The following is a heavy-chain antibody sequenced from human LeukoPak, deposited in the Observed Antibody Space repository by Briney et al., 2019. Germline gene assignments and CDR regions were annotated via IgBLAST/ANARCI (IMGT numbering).Heavy chain of an antibody. Sequence: GGSLRLSCAASGFTFCSYGMHWVRQAPGKGLEWVAFIRYDGSNKYYADSVKGRFTISRDNSKNTLYLQMNSLRAEDTAVYYCAKTGPYSSGWYIGFYFDYWGQGTLVTVSS. V-gene: IGHV3-30*02. CDR1: GFTFCSYG. CDR2: IRYDGSNK. CDR3: AKTGPYSSGWYIGFYFDY. J-gene: IGHJ4*02. D-gene: IGHD6-19*01.